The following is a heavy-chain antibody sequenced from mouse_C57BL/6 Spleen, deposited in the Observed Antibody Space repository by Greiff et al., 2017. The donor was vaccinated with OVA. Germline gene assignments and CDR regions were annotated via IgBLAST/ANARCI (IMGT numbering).Heavy chain of an antibody. CDR2: ISSGSSTI. V-gene: IGHV5-17*01. Sequence: EVQRVESGGGLVKPGGSLKLSCAASGFTFSDYGMHWVRQAPEKGLEWVAYISSGSSTIYYADTVKGRFTISRDNAKNTLFLQVTSLRSEDTAMYYGARRNYGSSYGYFDDWGQGTTLTVSS. J-gene: IGHJ2*01. CDR1: GFTFSDYG. CDR3: ARRNYGSSYGYFDD. D-gene: IGHD1-1*01.